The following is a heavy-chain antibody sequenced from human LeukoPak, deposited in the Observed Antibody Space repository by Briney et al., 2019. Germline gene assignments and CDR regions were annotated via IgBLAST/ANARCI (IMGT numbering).Heavy chain of an antibody. CDR1: GFTFSSYD. Sequence: GGSLRLPCIASGFTFSSYDMHWVRQATGKGLEWVSAIDTADDTYYLGSVKGRFTISREDAKNSLYLQMNTLRAGDTAVYYCARDLTGENAFDIWGQGTMATVS. D-gene: IGHD1-20*01. V-gene: IGHV3-13*04. CDR2: IDTADDT. J-gene: IGHJ3*02. CDR3: ARDLTGENAFDI.